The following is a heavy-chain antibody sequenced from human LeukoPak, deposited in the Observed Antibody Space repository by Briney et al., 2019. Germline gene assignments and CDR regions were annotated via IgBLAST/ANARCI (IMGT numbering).Heavy chain of an antibody. J-gene: IGHJ4*02. CDR1: GFTFDDYT. CDR2: ISWDGGST. D-gene: IGHD6-19*01. CDR3: AKEGGRWLVLDYFDF. V-gene: IGHV3-43*01. Sequence: GGSLRLSCAASGFTFDDYTMHWVRQAPGKGLEWVSLISWDGGSTNYAESVKGRFTISRDNSKNSLYLQMNSLRAEDTALYYCAKEGGRWLVLDYFDFWGQGTLATVSS.